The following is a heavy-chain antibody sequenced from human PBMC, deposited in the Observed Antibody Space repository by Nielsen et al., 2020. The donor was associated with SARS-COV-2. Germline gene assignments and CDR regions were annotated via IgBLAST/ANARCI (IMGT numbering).Heavy chain of an antibody. CDR3: ARDYFGDYLDGFDI. D-gene: IGHD4-17*01. V-gene: IGHV4-59*01. J-gene: IGHJ3*02. CDR1: GGSISSYY. CDR2: IHDSGST. Sequence: SETLSLTCTVSGGSISSYYWSWIRQPPGKGLEWIGYIHDSGSTYFSPSLKSRVTISLDTSKNQFSLELTSVTAVDTAVYYCARDYFGDYLDGFDIWGQGTTVTVSS.